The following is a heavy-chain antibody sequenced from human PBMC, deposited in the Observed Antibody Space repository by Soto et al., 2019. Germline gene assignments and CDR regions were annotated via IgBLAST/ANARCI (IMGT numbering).Heavy chain of an antibody. CDR3: AREGCSSSVGGPGFDY. CDR2: ISSGSSYT. V-gene: IGHV3-11*06. Sequence: QVQVVESGGGLVKPGGSLRLSCAASGFTFSDYYMSWIRQAPGKGLEWVSYISSGSSYTSYADSVKGRFSISRDNAKNSLYLQMTTLRPEDTAVYYCAREGCSSSVGGPGFDYWGLGTLVTVSS. CDR1: GFTFSDYY. D-gene: IGHD6-6*01. J-gene: IGHJ4*02.